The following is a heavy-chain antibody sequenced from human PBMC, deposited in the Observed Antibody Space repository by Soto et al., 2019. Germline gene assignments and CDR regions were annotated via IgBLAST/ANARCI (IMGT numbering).Heavy chain of an antibody. CDR3: ARDLHYYESSGYYTDTFDI. D-gene: IGHD3-22*01. V-gene: IGHV1-18*01. CDR2: ISGYSGNT. Sequence: ASVKVSCKASGYTFTSYGISWVRQAPGQGLEWMGWISGYSGNTNYAQKLQGRVTMTTDTSTSTAYMELRSLRSDDTAVYYCARDLHYYESSGYYTDTFDIWGQGTMVTVSS. CDR1: GYTFTSYG. J-gene: IGHJ3*02.